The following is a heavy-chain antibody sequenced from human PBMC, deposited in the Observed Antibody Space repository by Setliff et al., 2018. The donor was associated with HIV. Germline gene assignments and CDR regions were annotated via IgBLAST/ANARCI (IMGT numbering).Heavy chain of an antibody. J-gene: IGHJ6*03. CDR3: ARNPEMAALSYFYYYMDV. CDR2: VDPEDGET. CDR1: GYTFTDYY. V-gene: IGHV1-69-2*01. Sequence: ASVKVSCKASGYTFTDYYMHWVQQAPGKGLEWMGRVDPEDGETIYAQKFQGRVTMTEDTSTDTAYMELSSLRSEDTAVYYCARNPEMAALSYFYYYMDVWGKGTTVTVSS. D-gene: IGHD6-19*01.